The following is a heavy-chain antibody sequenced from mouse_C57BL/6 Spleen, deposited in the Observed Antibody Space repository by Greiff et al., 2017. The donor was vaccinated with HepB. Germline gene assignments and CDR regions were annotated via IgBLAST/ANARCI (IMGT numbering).Heavy chain of an antibody. CDR1: GYTFTDYN. Sequence: DVQLQESGPELVKPGASVKIPCKASGYTFTDYNMDWVKQSHGKSLEWIGDINPNNGGTIYNQKFKGKATLTVDKSSSTAYMELRSLTSEDTAVYYCARKYDYDVGGFDYWGQGTTLTVSS. V-gene: IGHV1-18*01. J-gene: IGHJ2*01. CDR3: ARKYDYDVGGFDY. D-gene: IGHD2-4*01. CDR2: INPNNGGT.